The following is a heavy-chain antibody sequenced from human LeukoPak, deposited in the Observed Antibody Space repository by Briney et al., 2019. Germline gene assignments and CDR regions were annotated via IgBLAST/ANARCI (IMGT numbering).Heavy chain of an antibody. CDR3: AKDLTYCGGDCRDY. Sequence: GGSLRLSCAASGFTFSSYGMHWVRQAPGKGLEWVAVISYDGSNKYYADSVKGRFTISRDNSKNTLYLQMNSLRAEDTAVYYCAKDLTYCGGDCRDYWGQGTLVTVSP. CDR1: GFTFSSYG. V-gene: IGHV3-30*18. J-gene: IGHJ4*02. D-gene: IGHD2-21*02. CDR2: ISYDGSNK.